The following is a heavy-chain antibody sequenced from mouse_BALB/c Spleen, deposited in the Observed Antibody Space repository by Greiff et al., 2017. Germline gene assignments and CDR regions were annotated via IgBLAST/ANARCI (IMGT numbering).Heavy chain of an antibody. CDR2: ISYSGST. J-gene: IGHJ3*01. V-gene: IGHV3-2*02. CDR3: ASLYGNYAFAY. CDR1: GYSITSDYA. Sequence: EVQLQESGPGLVKPSQSLSLTCTVTGYSITSDYAWNWIRQFPGNKLEWMGYISYSGSTSYNPSLKSRISITRDTSKNQFFLQLNSVTTEDTATYYCASLYGNYAFAYWGQGTLVTVSA. D-gene: IGHD2-1*01.